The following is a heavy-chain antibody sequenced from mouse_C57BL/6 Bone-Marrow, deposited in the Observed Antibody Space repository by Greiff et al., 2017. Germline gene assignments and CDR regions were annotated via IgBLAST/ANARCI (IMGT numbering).Heavy chain of an antibody. V-gene: IGHV1-55*01. D-gene: IGHD4-1*01. CDR1: GYTFPSYW. Sequence: QFQLQQPGAELVKPGASVKMSCKASGYTFPSYWITWVKQRPGQGLEWIGDIYPTSGRTNYNEKFKSKAILTVDPSSNTAYMQLSTLTSEDSAVFYWARSGTLGRSFDYWGQGTTLTVSS. CDR3: ARSGTLGRSFDY. CDR2: IYPTSGRT. J-gene: IGHJ2*01.